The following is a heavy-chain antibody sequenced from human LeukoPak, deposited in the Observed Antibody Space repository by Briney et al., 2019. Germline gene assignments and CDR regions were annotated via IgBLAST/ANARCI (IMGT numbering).Heavy chain of an antibody. J-gene: IGHJ5*02. CDR1: GFTFSNYA. CDR3: TKNSGSYLPNWFDP. D-gene: IGHD1-26*01. V-gene: IGHV3-23*01. Sequence: GGSLRLSCAASGFTFSNYAVSWVRQAPGKGLEWVSGINYNGESTYYADSVKGRFTVSRDNSKKTVYLQMNSLRADDTAVYYCTKNSGSYLPNWFDPWGQGTLVTVSS. CDR2: INYNGEST.